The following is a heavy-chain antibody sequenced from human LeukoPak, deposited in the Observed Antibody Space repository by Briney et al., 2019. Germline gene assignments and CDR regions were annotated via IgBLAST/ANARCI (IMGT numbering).Heavy chain of an antibody. D-gene: IGHD6-19*01. CDR2: INTKSGDA. CDR3: ARGPPEQWLHDYYFDY. V-gene: IGHV1-2*02. CDR1: GSTFSDYH. J-gene: IGHJ4*02. Sequence: ASVKVSCKASGSTFSDYHINWVRQASGQGPEWMGWINTKSGDAKYNQAFQGRVTMTRDTSISTAYMELSRLRSDDTAVYYCARGPPEQWLHDYYFDYWGQGTLVTVSS.